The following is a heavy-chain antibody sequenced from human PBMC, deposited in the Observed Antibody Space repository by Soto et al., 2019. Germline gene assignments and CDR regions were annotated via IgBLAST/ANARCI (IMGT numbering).Heavy chain of an antibody. CDR1: GFTFSSYA. V-gene: IGHV3-30-3*01. D-gene: IGHD3-9*01. CDR2: ISYDGSNK. Sequence: QVQLVESGGGVVQPGRSLRLSCAASGFTFSSYAMHWVRQAPGKGLEWVAVISYDGSNKYYADSVKGRFTISRDNSKNTLYLQMISLRAEDTAVYYCARDIDDIFSATSHGMDVWGQGTTVTVSS. CDR3: ARDIDDIFSATSHGMDV. J-gene: IGHJ6*02.